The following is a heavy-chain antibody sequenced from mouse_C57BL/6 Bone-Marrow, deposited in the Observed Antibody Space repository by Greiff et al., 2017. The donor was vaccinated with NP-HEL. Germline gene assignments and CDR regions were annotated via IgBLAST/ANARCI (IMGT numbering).Heavy chain of an antibody. CDR3: ARLGRLPL. V-gene: IGHV1-50*01. J-gene: IGHJ2*01. Sequence: QVQLQQPGAELVKPGASVKLSCKASGYTFTSYWMQWVKQRPGQGLEWIGEIDPSDSYTNYNQKFKGKATLTVDTSSSTAYMQLSSLTSEDSAVYDCARLGRLPLWGQGTTLTVSS. CDR1: GYTFTSYW. CDR2: IDPSDSYT.